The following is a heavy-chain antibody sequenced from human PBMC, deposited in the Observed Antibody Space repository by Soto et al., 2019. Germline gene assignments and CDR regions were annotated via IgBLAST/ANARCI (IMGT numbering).Heavy chain of an antibody. CDR1: GYTFTIYG. J-gene: IGHJ5*02. D-gene: IGHD2-15*01. Sequence: ASVKVSCKASGYTFTIYGISWVLRAPGQGLEWMGWISAYNGNTNYAQKLRGRVTMTTDTSTSTAYMELRSLRSDDTAVYYCARQGYCSCFSCYLAPYNWFDPWGQGTLVTVAS. CDR2: ISAYNGNT. V-gene: IGHV1-18*01. CDR3: ARQGYCSCFSCYLAPYNWFDP.